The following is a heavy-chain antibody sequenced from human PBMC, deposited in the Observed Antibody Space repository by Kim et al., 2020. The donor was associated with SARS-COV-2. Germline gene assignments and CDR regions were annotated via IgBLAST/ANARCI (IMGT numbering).Heavy chain of an antibody. CDR1: GYTFISYA. J-gene: IGHJ1*01. D-gene: IGHD6-19*01. CDR2: INTGNGNT. V-gene: IGHV1-3*04. CDR3: VKDLAVAGTFSYFHH. Sequence: ASVKVSCKASGYTFISYAIHWVRQAPGQRLEWMGWINTGNGNTKYSQNFQGRVTFTRDTSASTAYMEMSSLRSEDTAVYYCVKDLAVAGTFSYFHHWGQGTLVTVSS.